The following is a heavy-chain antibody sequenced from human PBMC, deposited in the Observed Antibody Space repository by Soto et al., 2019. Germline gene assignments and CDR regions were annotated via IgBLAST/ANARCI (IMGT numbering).Heavy chain of an antibody. V-gene: IGHV3-23*01. D-gene: IGHD5-18*01. CDR3: AKGPTYSYGYYFDY. CDR1: GFTFSSYA. J-gene: IGHJ4*02. Sequence: XESLRLSCAASGFTFSSYAMSWVRQAPGKGLEWVSAISGSGGSTYYADSVKGRFTISRDNSKNTLYLQMNSLRAEDTAVYYCAKGPTYSYGYYFDYWGQGTLVTVSS. CDR2: ISGSGGST.